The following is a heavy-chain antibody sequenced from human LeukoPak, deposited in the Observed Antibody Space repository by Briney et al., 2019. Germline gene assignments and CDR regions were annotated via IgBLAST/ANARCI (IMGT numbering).Heavy chain of an antibody. CDR3: AKDSYGDYDKRGINYFHY. CDR2: IWYDGNNK. D-gene: IGHD4-17*01. CDR1: GFSFSSYG. V-gene: IGHV3-33*06. J-gene: IGHJ4*02. Sequence: PGGSLRLSYAASGFSFSSYGMHWVRQAPGKGLEWVAVIWYDGNNKYYADSVKGRFTISRDNSKNTLYLQMNSLRAEDTAVYYCAKDSYGDYDKRGINYFHYWGQGTLVTVSS.